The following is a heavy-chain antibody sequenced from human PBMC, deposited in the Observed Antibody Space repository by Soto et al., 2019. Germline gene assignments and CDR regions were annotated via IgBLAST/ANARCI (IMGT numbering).Heavy chain of an antibody. J-gene: IGHJ3*02. CDR3: AREGAAPMYDAFDI. D-gene: IGHD1-26*01. CDR1: GFTFSSYA. Sequence: GGSLRLSCAASGFTFSSYAMHWVRQAPGKGLEWVAIISYDGSNKYYADSVKGRFTISRDNSKNTLYLQMNSLRAEDTAVYYCAREGAAPMYDAFDIWGQGTMVTVSS. CDR2: ISYDGSNK. V-gene: IGHV3-30-3*01.